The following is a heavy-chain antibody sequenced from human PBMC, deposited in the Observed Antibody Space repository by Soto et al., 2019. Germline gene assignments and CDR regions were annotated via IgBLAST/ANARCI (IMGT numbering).Heavy chain of an antibody. CDR2: IIPILTTP. CDR1: GGTFSIYG. D-gene: IGHD2-8*02. CDR3: ATSVGIAPTGEDGMDV. J-gene: IGHJ6*02. V-gene: IGHV1-69*13. Sequence: GASVKVSCKASGGTFSIYGFSWVRQAPGQGAEWIGGIIPILTTPNYAQKFQGRVTIVADESTTTVYMELSSLKFEDTAVYYCATSVGIAPTGEDGMDVWGQGPSVTVSS.